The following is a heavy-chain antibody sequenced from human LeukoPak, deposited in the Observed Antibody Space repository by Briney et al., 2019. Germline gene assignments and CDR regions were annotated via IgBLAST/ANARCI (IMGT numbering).Heavy chain of an antibody. J-gene: IGHJ3*02. CDR2: INPSGGST. CDR1: GYTFTSYY. V-gene: IGHV1-46*01. Sequence: ASVKVSCKASGYTFTSYYMHWVRQAPGHGLEWMGIINPSGGSTSYAQKFQGRVTMTRDTSTSTVYMELSSLRSEDTAVYYCAREGATVVTPNAFDIWGQGTMVTVSS. CDR3: AREGATVVTPNAFDI. D-gene: IGHD4-23*01.